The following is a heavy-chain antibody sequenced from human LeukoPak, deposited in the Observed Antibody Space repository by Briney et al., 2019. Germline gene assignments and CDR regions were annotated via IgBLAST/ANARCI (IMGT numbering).Heavy chain of an antibody. V-gene: IGHV1-2*02. CDR3: ARESHIYNYFEP. Sequence: GASVKVSCKASGYTFTDYYMHWVRQAPGHGLEWMGWINPNSGGSNYAQKFQGRVTMTRDTSISTAYMELSRLRSDDTAVYYCARESHIYNYFEPWGQGTLITVSS. J-gene: IGHJ5*02. D-gene: IGHD1-20*01. CDR2: INPNSGGS. CDR1: GYTFTDYY.